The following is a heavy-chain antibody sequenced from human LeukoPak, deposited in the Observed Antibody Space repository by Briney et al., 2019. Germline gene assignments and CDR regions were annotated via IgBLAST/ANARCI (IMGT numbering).Heavy chain of an antibody. CDR2: ISGSGGST. Sequence: GGSLRLSWPAAGFTFSSNAMSWVSQAAGKGLEWVSAISGSGGSTYYADSVKGRFTISRGNSKNTPYLQMNSLRAEDTAVYDCAKAKTWDYYDSSGYYFDYWGQGTLVTVSS. J-gene: IGHJ4*02. D-gene: IGHD3-22*01. CDR1: GFTFSSNA. CDR3: AKAKTWDYYDSSGYYFDY. V-gene: IGHV3-23*01.